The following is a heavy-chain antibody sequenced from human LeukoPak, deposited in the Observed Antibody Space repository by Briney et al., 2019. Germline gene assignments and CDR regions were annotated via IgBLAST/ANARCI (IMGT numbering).Heavy chain of an antibody. D-gene: IGHD1-26*01. CDR3: ARVGSWDAYDV. V-gene: IGHV3-64*01. CDR2: IKSDGVGT. J-gene: IGHJ3*01. Sequence: GGSLRLSCAASGFAFSNFPMHWVRQVPGKGLEYVSAIKSDGVGTYYANSVRDRFTISRDNSKNTLYLQMGSLRAEDTGVYFCARVGSWDAYDVWGQETMVTVSS. CDR1: GFAFSNFP.